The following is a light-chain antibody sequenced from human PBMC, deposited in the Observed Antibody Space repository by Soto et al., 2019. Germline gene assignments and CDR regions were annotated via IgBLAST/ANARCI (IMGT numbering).Light chain of an antibody. Sequence: DIQMTQSPSSVSASVGDRVTITCRASQGINTWLAWYQQKPGKAPKPLIYAASSLQSGVPSRFSGSGSGTQFTLTISSLQPEDVATYYCLQNYNYPWTLGQGTKVDIK. CDR1: QGINTW. CDR3: LQNYNYPWT. CDR2: AAS. J-gene: IGKJ1*01. V-gene: IGKV1-12*01.